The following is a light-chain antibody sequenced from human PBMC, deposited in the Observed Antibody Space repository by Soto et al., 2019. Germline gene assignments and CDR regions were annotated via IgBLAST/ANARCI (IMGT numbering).Light chain of an antibody. CDR1: SSNIGAGYD. J-gene: IGLJ2*01. CDR3: QSYDSSLSGSGV. V-gene: IGLV1-40*01. Sequence: QSVLTQPPSVSGAPGQRGTISCTGSSSNIGAGYDVHWYQQLPGTAPKLLVYGNSNRPSGVPDRFSGSKSGTSASLAITGLQAGDEADYYCQSYDSSLSGSGVFGGGTKLTVL. CDR2: GNS.